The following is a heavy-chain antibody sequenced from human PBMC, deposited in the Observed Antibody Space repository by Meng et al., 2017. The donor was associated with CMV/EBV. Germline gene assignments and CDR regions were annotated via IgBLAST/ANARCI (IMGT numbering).Heavy chain of an antibody. CDR1: GFTFSSYW. V-gene: IGHV3-7*01. CDR2: IKQDGSEK. CDR3: ARSSGPRYFQH. J-gene: IGHJ1*01. Sequence: LSLTCAASGFTFSSYWMSWVRQAPGKGLEWVANIKQDGSEKYYVDSVKGRFTISRDNAKNSLYLQMNSLRAEDTAVYYCARSSGPRYFQHWGQGTLVTVSS.